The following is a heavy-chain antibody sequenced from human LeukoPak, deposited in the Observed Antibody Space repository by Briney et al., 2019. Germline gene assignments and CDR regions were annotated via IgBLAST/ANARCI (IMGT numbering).Heavy chain of an antibody. CDR2: IRYDGSNK. Sequence: GGSLRLSCAASGFTFSSYGMHWVRQAPGKGLEWVAFIRYDGSNKYYADSVKGRFTISRDNSKNTLYLQMNSLRAEDTAVYYCASYYYDSSGYYGYYFDYWGQGTLVTVSS. J-gene: IGHJ4*02. D-gene: IGHD3-22*01. CDR3: ASYYYDSSGYYGYYFDY. CDR1: GFTFSSYG. V-gene: IGHV3-30*02.